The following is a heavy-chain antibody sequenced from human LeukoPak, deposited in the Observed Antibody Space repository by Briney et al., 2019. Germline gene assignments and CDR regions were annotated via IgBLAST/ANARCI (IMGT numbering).Heavy chain of an antibody. CDR1: GYTFSDYY. CDR2: INPNSGGK. J-gene: IGHJ4*01. D-gene: IGHD6-25*01. V-gene: IGHV1-2*02. CDR3: ARDLSPSAKWELDY. Sequence: GASVQVSRKGCGYTFSDYYTHELRQAPGQGRAWVGCINPNSGGKRYAQQFQGGVTLTRDTSIGEVYMEMSKLRSDDAHVYYFARDLSPSAKWELDYWGQGTLVTVSS.